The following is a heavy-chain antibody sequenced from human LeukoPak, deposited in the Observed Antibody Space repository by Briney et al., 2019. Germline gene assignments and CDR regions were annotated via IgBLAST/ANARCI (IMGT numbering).Heavy chain of an antibody. CDR1: GFTFNNYA. D-gene: IGHD6-13*01. CDR3: AKATNRHEYSSSWYLLDY. J-gene: IGHJ4*02. CDR2: ISGSGGST. V-gene: IGHV3-23*01. Sequence: GGSLRLSCAASGFTFNNYAMSWVRQAPGKGLEWVSAISGSGGSTYYADSVKGRFTISRDNSKNTLYLQMNSLRAEDTAVYYCAKATNRHEYSSSWYLLDYWGQGTLVTVSS.